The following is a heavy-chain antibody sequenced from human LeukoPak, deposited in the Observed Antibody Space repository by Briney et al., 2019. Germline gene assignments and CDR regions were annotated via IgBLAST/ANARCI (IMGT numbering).Heavy chain of an antibody. Sequence: ASVKVSCKASGYTFTSYYMHWVRQATGQRLEWMGIINPSGNSTNYAQNFQGRVTMTRDTSTSTVYMDLSSLRSEDTAVYYCARDSSKGRVVTPWGQGTLVTVSS. CDR1: GYTFTSYY. D-gene: IGHD4-23*01. CDR3: ARDSSKGRVVTP. J-gene: IGHJ5*02. V-gene: IGHV1-46*03. CDR2: INPSGNST.